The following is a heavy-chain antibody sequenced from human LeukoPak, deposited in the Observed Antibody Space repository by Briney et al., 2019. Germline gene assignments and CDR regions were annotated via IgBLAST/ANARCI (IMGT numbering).Heavy chain of an antibody. CDR1: GGSISSYY. V-gene: IGHV4-59*01. CDR3: ARAQYYDILTGYFHYYYMDV. Sequence: PETLSLTCTVSGGSISSYYWSWIWQPPEKGLEWIGYIYYSGSTNYNPSLESRVTISVDTSKNQFSLKLSSVTAADTAVYYCARAQYYDILTGYFHYYYMDVWGKGTTVTISS. D-gene: IGHD3-9*01. CDR2: IYYSGST. J-gene: IGHJ6*03.